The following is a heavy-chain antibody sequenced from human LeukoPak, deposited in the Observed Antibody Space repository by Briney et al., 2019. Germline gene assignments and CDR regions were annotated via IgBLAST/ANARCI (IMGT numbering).Heavy chain of an antibody. CDR1: GGSISSGDYY. CDR3: ARDRRYGDYVPLNWYFDL. V-gene: IGHV4-30-4*01. D-gene: IGHD4-17*01. CDR2: IYYSGST. Sequence: SQTLSLTCTVSGGSISSGDYYWSWIRQPPGKGLEWIGYIYYSGSTYYNSSLKSRVTISVDTSKNQFSLKLSSVTAADTAVYYCARDRRYGDYVPLNWYFDLWGRGTLVTVSS. J-gene: IGHJ2*01.